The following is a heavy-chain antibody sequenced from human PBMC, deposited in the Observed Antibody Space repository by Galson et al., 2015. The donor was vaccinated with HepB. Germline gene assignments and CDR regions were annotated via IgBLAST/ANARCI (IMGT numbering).Heavy chain of an antibody. D-gene: IGHD6-19*01. CDR2: TYYRSKWYN. CDR3: ARDPEIAVAGTSYSYGMDV. Sequence: CAISGDSVSSNSAAWNWIRQSPSRGLEWLGRTYYRSKWYNDYAVSVKSRITINPDTSKNQFSLQLNSVTPENTAAYYCARDPEIAVAGTSYSYGMDVWGQGTTVTVPS. V-gene: IGHV6-1*01. CDR1: GDSVSSNSAA. J-gene: IGHJ6*02.